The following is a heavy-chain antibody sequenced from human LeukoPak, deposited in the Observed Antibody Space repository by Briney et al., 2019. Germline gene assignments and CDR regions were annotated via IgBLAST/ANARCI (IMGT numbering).Heavy chain of an antibody. J-gene: IGHJ4*02. D-gene: IGHD6-13*01. Sequence: ASVKVSCKVSGYTFTDYYMHWVQQAPGKGLEWMGLVDPEDGETIYAEKFQGRATITADTSTDTAYMELSSLRSEDTAVYYCATEEKDSRSFLVDYWGQGTLVTVSS. CDR2: VDPEDGET. V-gene: IGHV1-69-2*01. CDR1: GYTFTDYY. CDR3: ATEEKDSRSFLVDY.